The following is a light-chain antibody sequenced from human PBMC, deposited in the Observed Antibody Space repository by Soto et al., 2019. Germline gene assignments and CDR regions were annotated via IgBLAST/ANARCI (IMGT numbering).Light chain of an antibody. CDR1: QSVSSSY. CDR3: QQYHNSPPT. CDR2: GAS. Sequence: EIVLTQSPATLSLSTGERATLSCRTSQSVSSSYLAWYQQKPGQAPRLLIYGASSRATGIPDRFSGGGSGTDFTLTISRLEPENFAVYYCQQYHNSPPTFGQGTKVDIK. V-gene: IGKV3-20*01. J-gene: IGKJ1*01.